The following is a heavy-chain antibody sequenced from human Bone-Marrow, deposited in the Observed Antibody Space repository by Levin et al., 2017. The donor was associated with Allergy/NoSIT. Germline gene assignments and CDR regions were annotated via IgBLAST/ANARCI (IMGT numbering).Heavy chain of an antibody. D-gene: IGHD3-16*01. Sequence: SCVATGFTFSAYEMNWVRQAPGKGLEWISYISGSGTSILYADSVRGRFTMSRDNAETSVFLEMSGLRDEDTAVYYCASTWDYNGYHYSLDNWGQGTLVTVSS. CDR2: ISGSGTSI. V-gene: IGHV3-48*03. J-gene: IGHJ4*02. CDR1: GFTFSAYE. CDR3: ASTWDYNGYHYSLDN.